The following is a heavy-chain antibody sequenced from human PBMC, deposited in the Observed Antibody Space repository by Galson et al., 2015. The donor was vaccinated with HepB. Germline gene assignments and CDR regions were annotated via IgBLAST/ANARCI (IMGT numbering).Heavy chain of an antibody. V-gene: IGHV2-70*11. CDR3: ARIKSSGSYSSDAFDI. CDR2: IDWDDDK. Sequence: PALVKPTQTLTLTCTFSGFSLSTSGMCVSWIRQPPGKALEWLARIDWDDDKYYSTSLKTRLTISKDTSKNQVVLTMTNMDPVDTATYYCARIKSSGSYSSDAFDIWGQGTMVTVSS. D-gene: IGHD1-26*01. J-gene: IGHJ3*02. CDR1: GFSLSTSGMC.